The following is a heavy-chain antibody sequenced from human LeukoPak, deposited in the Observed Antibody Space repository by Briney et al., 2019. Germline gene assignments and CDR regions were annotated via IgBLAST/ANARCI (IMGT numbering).Heavy chain of an antibody. CDR3: AKGPYYYDSSAYHYGAFDI. CDR2: ISGSGGST. J-gene: IGHJ3*02. D-gene: IGHD3-22*01. CDR1: GFTFSGYA. Sequence: GGSLRLSCAASGFTFSGYAMSWVRQAPGKGLEWVSAISGSGGSTYHADSEKGRFTISRDNSKNTLYLQMNSLRAEDTAVYYCAKGPYYYDSSAYHYGAFDIWGQGTMVTVSS. V-gene: IGHV3-23*01.